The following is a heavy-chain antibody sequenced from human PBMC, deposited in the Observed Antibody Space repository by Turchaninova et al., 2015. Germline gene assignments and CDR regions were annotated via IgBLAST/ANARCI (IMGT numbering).Heavy chain of an antibody. CDR2: IYYSGST. V-gene: IGHV4-31*03. J-gene: IGHJ5*02. D-gene: IGHD5-24*01. CDR1: GGSISSGGYY. Sequence: QVQLQESGPGLVKPSQTLSLTCTVSGGSISSGGYYWSWIRQHPGKGLEWIGYIYYSGSTYYNPSLKSRVTISVDTSKNQFSLKLSSVTAADTAVYFCAREVEMATPPGWFDPWGQGTLVTVSS. CDR3: AREVEMATPPGWFDP.